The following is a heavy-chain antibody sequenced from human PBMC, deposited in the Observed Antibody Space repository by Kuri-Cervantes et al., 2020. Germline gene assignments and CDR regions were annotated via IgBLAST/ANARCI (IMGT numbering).Heavy chain of an antibody. J-gene: IGHJ5*02. CDR3: AAMTTVTPNWFDP. D-gene: IGHD4-17*01. CDR1: GYTFTSYY. CDR2: INPSGGST. V-gene: IGHV1-46*01. Sequence: ASVKVSCKASGYTFTSYYMHWVRQAPGQGLEWMGIINPSGGSTSYAQKFQGRVTITRDMSTSTAYMELSSLRSEDTAVYYCAAMTTVTPNWFDPWGQGTLVTVSS.